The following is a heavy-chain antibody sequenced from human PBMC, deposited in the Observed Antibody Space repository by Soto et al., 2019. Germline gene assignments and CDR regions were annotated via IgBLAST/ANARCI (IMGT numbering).Heavy chain of an antibody. V-gene: IGHV3-23*01. CDR3: ASYLYDGYERGLYY. J-gene: IGHJ4*02. CDR2: ISDSGAFT. D-gene: IGHD5-12*01. Sequence: GGSLRLSCTASGFTFSNYAMTWVRQAPGKGLECVSVISDSGAFTHYADPVKGRFTISRDNSKNTLYLQMNSLTADDTAVFYCASYLYDGYERGLYYWGQGTLVTVSS. CDR1: GFTFSNYA.